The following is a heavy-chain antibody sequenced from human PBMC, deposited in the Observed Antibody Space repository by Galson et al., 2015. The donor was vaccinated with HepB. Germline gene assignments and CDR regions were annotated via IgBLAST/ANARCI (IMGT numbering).Heavy chain of an antibody. CDR1: GYTFTSYY. D-gene: IGHD6-13*01. CDR3: AREDIAAADNAEYFQH. Sequence: SVKVSCKASGYTFTSYYMHWVRQAPGQGLEWMGIINPSGGSTSYAQKFQGRVTMTRDTSTSTVYMELSSLRSEDTAVYYCAREDIAAADNAEYFQHWGQGTLVTVSS. CDR2: INPSGGST. J-gene: IGHJ1*01. V-gene: IGHV1-46*01.